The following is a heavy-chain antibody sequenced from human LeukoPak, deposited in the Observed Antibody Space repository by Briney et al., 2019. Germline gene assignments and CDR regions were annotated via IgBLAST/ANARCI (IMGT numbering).Heavy chain of an antibody. CDR2: INPNSGGT. Sequence: PSVKVSCKASGYTFTGYYMHWVRQAPGQGLEWMGWINPNSGGTNYAQKFQGRVTMTRDTSISTAYMELSRLRSDDTAVYYCARVGYSYGPPDYWGQGTLVTVSS. CDR3: ARVGYSYGPPDY. CDR1: GYTFTGYY. D-gene: IGHD5-18*01. V-gene: IGHV1-2*02. J-gene: IGHJ4*02.